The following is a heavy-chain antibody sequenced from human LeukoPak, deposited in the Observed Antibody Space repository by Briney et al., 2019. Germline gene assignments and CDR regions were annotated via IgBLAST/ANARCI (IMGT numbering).Heavy chain of an antibody. Sequence: SETLSLTCAVYGGSFSGYYWSWIRQPPGKGLEWIGEINHSGSTNYNPSLKSRVTISVDTSKNQFSLKLSSVTAADTAVYYCALCYGSGSRNGGPQNWFDPWGQGTLVTVSS. J-gene: IGHJ5*02. D-gene: IGHD3-10*01. CDR2: INHSGST. V-gene: IGHV4-34*01. CDR1: GGSFSGYY. CDR3: ALCYGSGSRNGGPQNWFDP.